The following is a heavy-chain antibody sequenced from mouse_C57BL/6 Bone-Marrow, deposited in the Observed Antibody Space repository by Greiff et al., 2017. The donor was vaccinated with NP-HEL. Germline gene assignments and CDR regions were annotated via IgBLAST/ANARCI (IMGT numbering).Heavy chain of an antibody. CDR2: IYPGSGST. J-gene: IGHJ1*03. D-gene: IGHD2-2*01. CDR1: GYTFTSYW. CDR3: ARGGGYPWYFDV. Sequence: QVQLQQPGAELVKPGASVKMSCKASGYTFTSYWITWVKQRPGQGLEWIGDIYPGSGSTNYNEKFKSKATLTVDTSSSTAYMQLSSLTSEGSAVYYCARGGGYPWYFDVWGTGTTVTVSS. V-gene: IGHV1-55*01.